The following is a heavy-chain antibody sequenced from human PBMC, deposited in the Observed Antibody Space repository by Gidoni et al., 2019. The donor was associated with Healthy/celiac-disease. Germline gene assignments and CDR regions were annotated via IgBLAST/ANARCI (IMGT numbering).Heavy chain of an antibody. CDR3: ARGPASLRITMVRGEKKTKKKSEFDY. Sequence: QVQLQQWGAGLLKPSETLSLTCAVYVGSFSGYYWSWIRQPPGKGLEWIGEINHSGSTNYNPSLKSRVTISVDTSKNQFSLKLSYVTAADTAVYYCARGPASLRITMVRGEKKTKKKSEFDYWGQGTLVTVSS. V-gene: IGHV4-34*01. CDR2: INHSGST. J-gene: IGHJ4*02. D-gene: IGHD3-10*01. CDR1: VGSFSGYY.